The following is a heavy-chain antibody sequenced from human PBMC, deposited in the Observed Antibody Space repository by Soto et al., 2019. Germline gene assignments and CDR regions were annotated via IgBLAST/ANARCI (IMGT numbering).Heavy chain of an antibody. J-gene: IGHJ4*02. V-gene: IGHV4-59*01. Sequence: TLSLPCTVSGGSISSYYWSWIRQPPGKGLEWIGYIYYSGSTNYNPSLKSRVTISVDTSKNQFSLKLSSVTAADTAVYYCARVRTGMGAYCGGDCSYYFDYWGQGTLVTVSS. D-gene: IGHD2-21*02. CDR2: IYYSGST. CDR3: ARVRTGMGAYCGGDCSYYFDY. CDR1: GGSISSYY.